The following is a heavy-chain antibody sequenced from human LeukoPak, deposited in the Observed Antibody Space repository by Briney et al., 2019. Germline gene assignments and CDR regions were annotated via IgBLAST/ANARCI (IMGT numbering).Heavy chain of an antibody. CDR3: AREYSHYEEWFDP. CDR2: IYTSGST. Sequence: SETLSLTCTVSGGSISSGGYYWSWIRQPAGKGLEWIGSIYTSGSTNFNPSLKSRVTISVDTSKNQFSLKLSSVTAADTAVYYCAREYSHYEEWFDPWGQGTLVTVSS. J-gene: IGHJ5*02. D-gene: IGHD4-11*01. CDR1: GGSISSGGYY. V-gene: IGHV4-61*02.